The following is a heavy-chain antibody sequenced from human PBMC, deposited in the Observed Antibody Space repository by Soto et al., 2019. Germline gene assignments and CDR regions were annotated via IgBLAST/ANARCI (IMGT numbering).Heavy chain of an antibody. CDR2: ITPFVDTS. Sequence: QVRLVQSGAEVKKPGSSVKVSCKVSGGTFSKYSLSWVRQTPGQGLEWMGGITPFVDTSNYAQRFLGRVTITAPNPTTTAFLEVRALKSEDTALYFCASTIYCNGSSSYSRHYYGMDVWGQGTTVTVSS. CDR1: GGTFSKYS. D-gene: IGHD2-15*01. J-gene: IGHJ6*02. CDR3: ASTIYCNGSSSYSRHYYGMDV. V-gene: IGHV1-69*06.